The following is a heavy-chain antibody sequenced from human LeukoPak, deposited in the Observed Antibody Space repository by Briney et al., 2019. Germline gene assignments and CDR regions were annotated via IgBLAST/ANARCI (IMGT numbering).Heavy chain of an antibody. V-gene: IGHV1-18*01. CDR2: ISAYNGNT. CDR3: AGDHQIVVVVAATPRFDY. Sequence: ASVKVSCKASGYTFTSYGISWVRQAPGQGLEWMGWISAYNGNTNYAQKLQGRVTMTTDTSTSTAYMELRSLRSDDTAVYYCAGDHQIVVVVAATPRFDYWGQGTLVTVSS. D-gene: IGHD2-15*01. J-gene: IGHJ4*02. CDR1: GYTFTSYG.